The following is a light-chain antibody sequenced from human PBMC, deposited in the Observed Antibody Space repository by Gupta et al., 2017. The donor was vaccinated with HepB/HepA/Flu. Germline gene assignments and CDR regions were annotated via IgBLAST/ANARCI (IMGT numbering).Light chain of an antibody. CDR3: SSYAGSNNYV. CDR2: EVT. CDR1: SSDVGGYNY. Sequence: QSALTQPPSASGSPGQSVTISCTGTSSDVGGYNYVSWYHQHPGKAPKLMIYEVTKRPSGVPDRVSGSKSGNTASLTVSGLQAEDEADDYCSSYAGSNNYVFGTGTKVTVL. V-gene: IGLV2-8*01. J-gene: IGLJ1*01.